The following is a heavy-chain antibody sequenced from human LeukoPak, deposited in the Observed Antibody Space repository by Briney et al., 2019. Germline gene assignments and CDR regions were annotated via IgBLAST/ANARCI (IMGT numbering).Heavy chain of an antibody. D-gene: IGHD6-19*01. V-gene: IGHV3-53*01. Sequence: GGSLRLSCAASGFTVSSNYMSWARRAPGKGLEWVSVIYSGGSTYYADSVKGRFTISRDNSKNTLYLQMNSLRAEDTAVYYCAGGYSSGWFPQWGQGTLVTVSS. J-gene: IGHJ4*02. CDR1: GFTVSSNY. CDR3: AGGYSSGWFPQ. CDR2: IYSGGST.